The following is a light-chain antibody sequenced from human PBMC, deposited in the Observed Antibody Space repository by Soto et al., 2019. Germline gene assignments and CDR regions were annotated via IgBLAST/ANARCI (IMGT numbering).Light chain of an antibody. CDR2: KAS. CDR1: QSNSSS. CDR3: HQDNSYPQT. Sequence: DIQMTQYPSTLSASVCDRVTITCRAGQSNSSSLACYQQKPAKAPKLLIYKASSLESEDPSRLTDSRSGTEFTLIISRLHPNHYATNYSHQDNSYPQTFGQGTKVDI. V-gene: IGKV1-5*03. J-gene: IGKJ1*01.